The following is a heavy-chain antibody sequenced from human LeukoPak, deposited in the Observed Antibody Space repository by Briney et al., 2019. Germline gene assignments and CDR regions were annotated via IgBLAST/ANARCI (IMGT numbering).Heavy chain of an antibody. CDR1: VYTVTSYG. D-gene: IGHD3-10*01. Sequence: ASVKVSCKASVYTVTSYGISWVRQAPGQGLEWMGWISAYNGNTNYAQKLQGRVTMTTDTSTSTAYMELRSLRSDDTAVYYCARVVRITMVRGPNTFDPWGQGTLVTVSS. J-gene: IGHJ5*02. V-gene: IGHV1-18*01. CDR3: ARVVRITMVRGPNTFDP. CDR2: ISAYNGNT.